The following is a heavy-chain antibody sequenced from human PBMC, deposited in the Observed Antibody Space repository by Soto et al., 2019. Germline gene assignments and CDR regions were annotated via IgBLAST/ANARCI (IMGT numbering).Heavy chain of an antibody. Sequence: QVQLQESGPGLVKPSETLSLTCTVSGGSISSYYWSWIRQPPGKGLEWIGYIYYSGSTNYNPSLKSRVTISVDTSKNQFSLKLSSVTAADTAVYYCARSPAGLGDYWGQGTLVTVSS. D-gene: IGHD2-2*01. V-gene: IGHV4-59*08. CDR2: IYYSGST. J-gene: IGHJ4*02. CDR3: ARSPAGLGDY. CDR1: GGSISSYY.